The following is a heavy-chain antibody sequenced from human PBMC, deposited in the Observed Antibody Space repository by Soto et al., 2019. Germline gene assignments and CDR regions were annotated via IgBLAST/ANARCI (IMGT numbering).Heavy chain of an antibody. CDR2: ISDTGDSA. V-gene: IGHV3-23*01. D-gene: IGHD3-10*01. CDR3: ARGSEESYPGSRIFDL. CDR1: GLPFSNYA. J-gene: IGHJ4*02. Sequence: GGSLRLSCAASGLPFSNYAMNWVRQAPGKGLEWVSVISDTGDSAYYADSVKGRFTISRDNSKNTLYLLMSRLRAEDSALYFCARGSEESYPGSRIFDLWGRGTLVTVSS.